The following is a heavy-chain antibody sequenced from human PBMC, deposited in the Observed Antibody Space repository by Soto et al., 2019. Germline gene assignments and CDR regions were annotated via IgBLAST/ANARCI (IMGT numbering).Heavy chain of an antibody. V-gene: IGHV5-10-1*01. D-gene: IGHD6-6*01. CDR2: IDPSDSYT. Sequence: GESLKISCNGSGYSFTSYWISWVRQMPGKGLEWMGRIDPSDSYTNYSPSFQGHVTISADKSISTAYLQWSSLKASDTAMYYCASTIAARPYYYGMDVWGQGTTVTVSS. CDR1: GYSFTSYW. J-gene: IGHJ6*02. CDR3: ASTIAARPYYYGMDV.